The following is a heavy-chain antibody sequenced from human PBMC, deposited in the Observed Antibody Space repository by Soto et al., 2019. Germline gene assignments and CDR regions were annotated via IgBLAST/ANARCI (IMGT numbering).Heavy chain of an antibody. Sequence: GASVKVSCKASGGTFSSYAISWVRQAPGQGLEWMGGIIPIFGTANYAQKFQGRVTITADESTSTAYMELSSLRSEDTAVYYCARDIPPTTVPNIEDYYYYYGMDVWGHGTTVTVSS. CDR3: ARDIPPTTVPNIEDYYYYYGMDV. CDR2: IIPIFGTA. CDR1: GGTFSSYA. J-gene: IGHJ6*02. V-gene: IGHV1-69*13. D-gene: IGHD4-4*01.